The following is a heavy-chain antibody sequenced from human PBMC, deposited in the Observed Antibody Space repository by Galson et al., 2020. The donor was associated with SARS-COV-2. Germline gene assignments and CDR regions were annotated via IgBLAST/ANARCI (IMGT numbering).Heavy chain of an antibody. CDR3: ARDLDE. CDR2: INPTGGTT. Sequence: TGGSLRLSCAASGFTFSTYRFNWVRQAPGKGLEWVSQINPTGGTTYYADSVKGRFTISRDNAKKSVSLQMNSLRDEDTAVYFCARDLDEWGQGTLVTVSS. J-gene: IGHJ4*02. CDR1: GFTFSTYR. D-gene: IGHD3-3*01. V-gene: IGHV3-48*02.